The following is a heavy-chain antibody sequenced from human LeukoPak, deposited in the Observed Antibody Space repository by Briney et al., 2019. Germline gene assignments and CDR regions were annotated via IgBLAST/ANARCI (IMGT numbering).Heavy chain of an antibody. D-gene: IGHD6-19*01. J-gene: IGHJ4*02. CDR1: GFTFSSYA. CDR2: ISYDGSNK. CDR3: ARDRSAVAGGYLDY. V-gene: IGHV3-30-3*01. Sequence: GGSLRLSCAASGFTFSSYAMHWVRQAPGKGLEWVAVISYDGSNKYYADSVKGRFTISRDNSKNTLYLQMNSLRAEDTAVYYCARDRSAVAGGYLDYWGQGTLVTVSS.